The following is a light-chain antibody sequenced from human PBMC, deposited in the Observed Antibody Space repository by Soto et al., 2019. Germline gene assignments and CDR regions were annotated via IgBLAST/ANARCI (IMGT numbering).Light chain of an antibody. CDR1: QSVSSS. Sequence: EIVLTQSPATLSLSPGERATLSCRASQSVSSSLAWYQQKPGQAPRLLIYDASNRATGIPARFSGSGSVTDSTLTISSLEPEDFAVYYCQQRSTWPYTFGQGTKLEIK. CDR3: QQRSTWPYT. J-gene: IGKJ2*01. V-gene: IGKV3-11*01. CDR2: DAS.